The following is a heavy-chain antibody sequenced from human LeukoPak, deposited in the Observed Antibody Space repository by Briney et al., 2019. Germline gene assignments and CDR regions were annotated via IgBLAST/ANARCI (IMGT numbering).Heavy chain of an antibody. CDR1: GFSLSTSGMC. Sequence: SGPALVKPTQTLTLTCTFSGFSLSTSGMCVSWIRQPPGKALEWLARIDWDDDKYYSTSLKTRLTISKDTSKNQVVLTMTNMDPVDTATYYCARDYYHSSGYLPCDYWGQGTLVTVSS. CDR3: ARDYYHSSGYLPCDY. D-gene: IGHD3-22*01. J-gene: IGHJ4*02. CDR2: IDWDDDK. V-gene: IGHV2-70*11.